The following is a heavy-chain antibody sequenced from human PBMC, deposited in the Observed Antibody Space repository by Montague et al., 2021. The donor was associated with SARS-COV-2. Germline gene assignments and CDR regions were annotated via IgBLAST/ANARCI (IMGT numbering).Heavy chain of an antibody. V-gene: IGHV2-5*02. CDR2: IYWDDDK. Sequence: VKPTQTLTLTCTFSGFSLSTSGVGVGWIRQPPGKAPEWLALIYWDDDKRYSPSLKSRLTITKDTSKNQVVLTMTNMDPVDTATYYCAHKSAMFTASYFDYWGQGTLVTVSS. CDR3: AHKSAMFTASYFDY. D-gene: IGHD5-18*01. J-gene: IGHJ4*02. CDR1: GFSLSTSGVG.